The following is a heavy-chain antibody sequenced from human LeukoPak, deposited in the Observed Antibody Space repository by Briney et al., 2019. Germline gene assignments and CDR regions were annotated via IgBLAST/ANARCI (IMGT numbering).Heavy chain of an antibody. CDR2: ISSSSSYI. Sequence: PGGSLRLSCAASEFTFSSYSMNWVRQAPGKGLEWVSSISSSSSYIYYADSVKGRFTISRDNAKNSLYLQMNSLRVEDTAVYYCARDSITYYDFWSGYFYYMDVWGKGTTVTVSS. J-gene: IGHJ6*03. D-gene: IGHD3-3*01. CDR3: ARDSITYYDFWSGYFYYMDV. V-gene: IGHV3-21*01. CDR1: EFTFSSYS.